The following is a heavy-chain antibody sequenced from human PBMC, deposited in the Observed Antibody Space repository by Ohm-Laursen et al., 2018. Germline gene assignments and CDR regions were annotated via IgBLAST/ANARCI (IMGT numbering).Heavy chain of an antibody. D-gene: IGHD1-26*01. Sequence: SDTLSLTCSVSGNSINTYYWSWIRKPPGKGLEYISWIHYSGNTNYNPSLRSRVTISVDTSKNQISLSLRSVTAADTAIYYCAGNRLGSPFDNWGPGTVVTVSS. V-gene: IGHV4-59*08. CDR1: GNSINTYY. CDR3: AGNRLGSPFDN. CDR2: IHYSGNT. J-gene: IGHJ4*02.